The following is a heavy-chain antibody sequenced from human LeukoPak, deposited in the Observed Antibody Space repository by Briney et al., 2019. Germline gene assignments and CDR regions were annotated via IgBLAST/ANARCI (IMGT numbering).Heavy chain of an antibody. CDR2: INHSGST. D-gene: IGHD3-10*01. J-gene: IGHJ4*02. CDR3: ARGPYRYGSGSYDY. Sequence: SETLSLTCAVYGGSFSGCYWSWIRQPPGKGLEWIGEINHSGSTNYNPSLKSRVTISVDTSKNQFSLKLSSVTAADTAVYYCARGPYRYGSGSYDYWGQGTLVTVSS. CDR1: GGSFSGCY. V-gene: IGHV4-34*01.